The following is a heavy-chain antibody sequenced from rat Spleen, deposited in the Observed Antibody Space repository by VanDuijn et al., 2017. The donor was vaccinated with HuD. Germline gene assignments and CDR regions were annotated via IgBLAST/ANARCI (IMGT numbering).Heavy chain of an antibody. Sequence: EVQLVESDGGLVQPGRSLKLSCAASGFTFSNYGMHWIRQAPTKGLEWVAFISPSGGSTYYRDSVKGRFTISRDNAKSTLYLQMDRLRSEDTATYYCATDPGILRVSHYFDYWGQGVMVTVSS. CDR3: ATDPGILRVSHYFDY. D-gene: IGHD1-7*01. CDR1: GFTFSNYG. V-gene: IGHV5-19*01. CDR2: ISPSGGST. J-gene: IGHJ2*01.